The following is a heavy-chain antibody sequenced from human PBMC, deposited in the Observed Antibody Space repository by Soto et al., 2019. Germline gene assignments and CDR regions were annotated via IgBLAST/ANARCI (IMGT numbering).Heavy chain of an antibody. J-gene: IGHJ6*02. CDR3: ATGSGSQRGVYYYYGMDV. V-gene: IGHV1-24*01. CDR1: GYTLTELS. D-gene: IGHD1-26*01. CDR2: FDPEDGET. Sequence: WASVKVSCKVSGYTLTELSMHWVRQAPGKGLEWMGGFDPEDGETIYAQKFQGRVTMTEDTSTDTAYMELSSLRSEDTAVYYCATGSGSQRGVYYYYGMDVWGQGTTVTVSS.